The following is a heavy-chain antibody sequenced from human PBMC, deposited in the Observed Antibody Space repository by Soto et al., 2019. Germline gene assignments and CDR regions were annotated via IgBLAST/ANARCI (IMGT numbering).Heavy chain of an antibody. CDR1: GYTFTGYY. J-gene: IGHJ6*02. V-gene: IGHV1-2*04. CDR2: INPNSGGT. CDR3: ARAPQTGYYYYYGMDV. Sequence: ASVKVSCKASGYTFTGYYMHWVRQAPGQGLEWMGWINPNSGGTNYAQKFQGWVTMTRDTSISTAYMELSRLRSDDTAVYYCARAPQTGYYYYYGMDVWGQGTTVTVSS.